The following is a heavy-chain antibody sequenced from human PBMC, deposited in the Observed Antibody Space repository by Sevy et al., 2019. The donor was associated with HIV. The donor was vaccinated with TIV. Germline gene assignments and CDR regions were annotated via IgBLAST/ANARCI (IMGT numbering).Heavy chain of an antibody. D-gene: IGHD3-9*01. CDR3: AKDFTGYNGMDV. Sequence: GGSLRLSCVVSGITFTSSGMHWVRQAPGKGLEWVAVISNHGRDKFYADSVKGRFTISRDNSKNILYLQMNGLRIEDTAVYYCAKDFTGYNGMDVWGQGTMVTVSS. CDR1: GITFTSSG. V-gene: IGHV3-30*18. J-gene: IGHJ6*02. CDR2: ISNHGRDK.